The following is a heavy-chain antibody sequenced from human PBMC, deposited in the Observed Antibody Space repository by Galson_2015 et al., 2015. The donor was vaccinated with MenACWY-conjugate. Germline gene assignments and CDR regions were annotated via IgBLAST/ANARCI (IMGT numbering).Heavy chain of an antibody. CDR2: IKQDGSEK. V-gene: IGHV3-7*03. J-gene: IGHJ2*01. Sequence: SLRLSCAASGFTFSSYWMSWVRQAPGKGLEWVANIKQDGSEKYYVDSVKGRFTISRDNAKNSLYLQMNSLRAEDTAVYYCARDQRIAAAGTWGYSEPWGRATPVTVSS. CDR3: ARDQRIAAAGTWGYSEP. CDR1: GFTFSSYW. D-gene: IGHD6-13*01.